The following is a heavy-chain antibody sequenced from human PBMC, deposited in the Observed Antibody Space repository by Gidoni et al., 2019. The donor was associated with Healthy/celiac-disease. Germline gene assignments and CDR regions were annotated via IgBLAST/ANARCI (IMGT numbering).Heavy chain of an antibody. V-gene: IGHV4-39*01. CDR2: IYYSGST. J-gene: IGHJ6*02. CDR1: GGSISSSSYY. Sequence: QLQLQESGTGPVKPSETLSLTCTVSGGSISSSSYYWGWIRTPPGKGLEWIGSIYYSGSTYYNPSLKSRVTISVDTSKNQFSLKLSSVTDADTAVYYCARTDYYYYGMDVWGQGTTVTVSS. CDR3: ARTDYYYYGMDV.